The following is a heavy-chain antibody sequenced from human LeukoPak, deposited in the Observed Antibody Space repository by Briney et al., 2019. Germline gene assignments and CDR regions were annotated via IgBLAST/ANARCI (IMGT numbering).Heavy chain of an antibody. CDR1: GFTFDDYA. Sequence: PAGGSLRLSCAASGFTFDDYAMHWVRQAPGKGLEWVSGISWNSGSIGYADSVKGRFTISRDNAKNSLYLQMNSLRAEDTALYYCAKEAYCGGDCYSGGMDVWGQGTTVTVSS. CDR2: ISWNSGSI. V-gene: IGHV3-9*01. J-gene: IGHJ6*02. D-gene: IGHD2-21*02. CDR3: AKEAYCGGDCYSGGMDV.